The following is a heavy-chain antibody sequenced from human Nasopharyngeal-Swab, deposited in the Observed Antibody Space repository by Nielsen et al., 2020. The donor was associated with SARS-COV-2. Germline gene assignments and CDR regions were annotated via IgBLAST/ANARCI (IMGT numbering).Heavy chain of an antibody. CDR1: GFTFSSYA. CDR2: ISHDGDVK. Sequence: GESLKISCAASGFTFSSYAMSWVRQAPGKGLEWVALISHDGDVKYYADSVKGRFTISRDISKNTVYLQMNSLSVEDTAVYYCAKDLSSCWGGDYWGQGTLVTVSS. CDR3: AKDLSSCWGGDY. D-gene: IGHD6-19*01. V-gene: IGHV3-30*18. J-gene: IGHJ4*02.